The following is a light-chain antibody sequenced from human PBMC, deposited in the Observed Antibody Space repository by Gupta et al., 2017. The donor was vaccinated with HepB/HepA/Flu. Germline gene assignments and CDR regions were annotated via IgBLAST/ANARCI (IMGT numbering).Light chain of an antibody. CDR2: ATS. CDR3: QQSDSVPLT. J-gene: IGKJ4*01. V-gene: IGKV1-12*01. CDR1: RDIDTY. Sequence: DIQMTQSPSSVSASVGDRVTMTCRASRDIDTYLAWYQHKLGQPPRLLIYATSTLKSGVPLRFSGSGSGTDFTLTISSLQPEDFATYYCQQSDSVPLTFGGGTKVEI.